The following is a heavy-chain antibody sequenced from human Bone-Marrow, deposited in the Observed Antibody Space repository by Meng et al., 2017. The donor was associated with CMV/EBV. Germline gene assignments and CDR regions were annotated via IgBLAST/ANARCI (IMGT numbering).Heavy chain of an antibody. J-gene: IGHJ4*02. D-gene: IGHD1-7*01. V-gene: IGHV3-30*01. CDR3: ARDDFGTIDW. CDR1: GFTFSLYP. CDR2: VSADGVTK. Sequence: GESLKISCAASGFTFSLYPMHWVRQAPGKGLEWVTIVSADGVTKYYAGSVEGRFTISRDTSRSTLYLQMDSLRHEDTAIYYCARDDFGTIDWWGQGTLVTVS.